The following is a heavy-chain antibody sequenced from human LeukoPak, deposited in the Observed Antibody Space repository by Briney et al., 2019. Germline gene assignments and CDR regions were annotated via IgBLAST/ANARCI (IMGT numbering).Heavy chain of an antibody. J-gene: IGHJ4*02. D-gene: IGHD5-18*01. CDR3: ARERGYSYGTLIDY. Sequence: GGSLRLSCAASGFTFITYAMHWVRHAPRKGLGRVAVISYDGSNKYYADSVKGRFTISRDNSKNTLYLQMNSLRAEDTAVYYCARERGYSYGTLIDYWGQGTLVTVSS. CDR2: ISYDGSNK. CDR1: GFTFITYA. V-gene: IGHV3-30*04.